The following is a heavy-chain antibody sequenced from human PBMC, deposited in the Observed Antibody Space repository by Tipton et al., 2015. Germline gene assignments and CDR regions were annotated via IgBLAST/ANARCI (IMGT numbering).Heavy chain of an antibody. CDR1: GGSVNSANYY. Sequence: TLSLTCTVSGGSVNSANYYWSWIRQPPGKELEWIGYIQYSGSTNYNPSLKSRVTISVDTSKTQFSLEMRSVTATDTAVYYCARARGRHGGLFDSWGQGTLVTVSS. D-gene: IGHD4-23*01. J-gene: IGHJ4*02. V-gene: IGHV4-61*01. CDR3: ARARGRHGGLFDS. CDR2: IQYSGST.